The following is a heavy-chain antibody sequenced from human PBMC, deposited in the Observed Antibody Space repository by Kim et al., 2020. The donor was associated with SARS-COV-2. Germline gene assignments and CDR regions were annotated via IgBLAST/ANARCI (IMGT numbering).Heavy chain of an antibody. CDR1: GYTFTSYA. D-gene: IGHD5-12*01. CDR3: ARDPYSGYDFGWFDP. V-gene: IGHV7-4-1*02. J-gene: IGHJ5*02. Sequence: ASVKVSCKASGYTFTSYAMNWVRQAPGQGLEWMGWINTNTGNPTYARGFTGRFVFSLDTSVSTAYLQISSLKAEDTAVYYCARDPYSGYDFGWFDPWGQGTLVTVSS. CDR2: INTNTGNP.